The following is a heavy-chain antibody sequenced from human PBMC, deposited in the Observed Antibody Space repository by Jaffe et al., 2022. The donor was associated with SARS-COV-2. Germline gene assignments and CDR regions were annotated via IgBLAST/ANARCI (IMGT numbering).Heavy chain of an antibody. CDR1: GFTFSSYS. V-gene: IGHV3-21*01. D-gene: IGHD3-16*01. J-gene: IGHJ4*02. CDR2: ISSSSSYI. Sequence: EVQLVESGGGLVKPGGSLRLSCAASGFTFSSYSMNWVRQAPGKGLEWVSSISSSSSYIYYADSVKGRFTISRDNAKNSLYLQMNSLRAEDTAVYYCAGLMITFGGPSAGFDYWGQGTLVTVSS. CDR3: AGLMITFGGPSAGFDY.